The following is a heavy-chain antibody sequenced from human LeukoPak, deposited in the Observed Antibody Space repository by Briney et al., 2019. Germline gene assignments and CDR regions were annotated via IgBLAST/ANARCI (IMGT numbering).Heavy chain of an antibody. D-gene: IGHD3-10*01. Sequence: ASVTVSCKASGYTFTSYGISWVRQAPGQGLEWMGWISAYNGNTNYAQKLQGRVTMTTDTSTSTAYMELRSLRSDDTAVYYCARDLLWFGESKRDYRNFDYWGQGTLVTVSS. CDR1: GYTFTSYG. CDR2: ISAYNGNT. CDR3: ARDLLWFGESKRDYRNFDY. J-gene: IGHJ4*02. V-gene: IGHV1-18*01.